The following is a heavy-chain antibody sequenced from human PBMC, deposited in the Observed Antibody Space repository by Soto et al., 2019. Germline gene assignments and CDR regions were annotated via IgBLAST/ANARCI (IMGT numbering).Heavy chain of an antibody. J-gene: IGHJ6*02. CDR3: ARSGVVNLWSGMGV. CDR1: GFTFSSYG. V-gene: IGHV3-33*01. CDR2: IWYDGSNK. D-gene: IGHD3-3*01. Sequence: PGGSLRLSCAASGFTFSSYGMHWVRQAPGKGLEWVAVIWYDGSNKYYADSVKGRFTISRDNSKNTLYLQMNSLRAEDTAVYYCARSGVVNLWSGMGVWGQGTTVTVSS.